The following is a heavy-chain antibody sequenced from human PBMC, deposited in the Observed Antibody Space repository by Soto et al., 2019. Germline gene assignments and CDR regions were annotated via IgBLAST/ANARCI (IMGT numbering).Heavy chain of an antibody. V-gene: IGHV4-31*03. CDR1: GGSISSSTYY. CDR2: ISHSGST. Sequence: PSETLSLTCTVSGGSISSSTYYWGWIRQHPGKGLEWIGYISHSGSTYYPPSLTSRVIISADTSKNHSSVTLTSVPAADTAVYYCAREYTYGSNFFDCWGQGALVTVSS. D-gene: IGHD5-18*01. J-gene: IGHJ4*02. CDR3: AREYTYGSNFFDC.